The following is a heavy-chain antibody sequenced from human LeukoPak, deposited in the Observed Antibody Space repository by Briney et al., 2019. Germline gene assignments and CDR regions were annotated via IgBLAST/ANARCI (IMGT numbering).Heavy chain of an antibody. CDR1: GFTSRSYW. CDR3: VRDGGTTGYDLLDY. J-gene: IGHJ4*02. CDR2: INQDGSEK. V-gene: IGHV3-7*01. D-gene: IGHD5-12*01. Sequence: GGSLRLSCAASGFTSRSYWMSWVRQAPGKGLEWVANINQDGSEKYHVNSVKGRFTISRDNAKNSVYLQMNSLTAEDTAVYYCVRDGGTTGYDLLDYWGQGTLLTVSS.